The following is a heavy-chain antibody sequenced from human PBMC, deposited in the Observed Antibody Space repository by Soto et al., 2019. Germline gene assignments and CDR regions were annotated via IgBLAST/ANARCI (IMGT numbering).Heavy chain of an antibody. CDR2: ISYDGSNK. J-gene: IGHJ4*02. CDR1: GFTFSSYG. V-gene: IGHV3-30*18. D-gene: IGHD6-13*01. CDR3: AKDRSRAAATPPVDY. Sequence: QVQLVESGGGVVQPGRSLRLSCAASGFTFSSYGMHWVRQAPGKGLEWVAVISYDGSNKYYADSVKGRFTISRDNSKNTLYLQTNSLRAEDTAVYYCAKDRSRAAATPPVDYWGQGTLVTVSS.